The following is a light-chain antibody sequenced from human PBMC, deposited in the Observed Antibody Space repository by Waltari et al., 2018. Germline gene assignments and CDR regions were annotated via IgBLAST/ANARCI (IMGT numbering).Light chain of an antibody. Sequence: QSALTQPPSASGSPGQSVTISCTGTTSDVGGSNYVSWYQHHPGKAPKLMVYEVNKRPSGVPDRFSGSKSGNTASLTVSGLQAEDESDYYCSSYAGSNHLVFGGGTKLTVL. CDR2: EVN. V-gene: IGLV2-8*01. J-gene: IGLJ3*02. CDR3: SSYAGSNHLV. CDR1: TSDVGGSNY.